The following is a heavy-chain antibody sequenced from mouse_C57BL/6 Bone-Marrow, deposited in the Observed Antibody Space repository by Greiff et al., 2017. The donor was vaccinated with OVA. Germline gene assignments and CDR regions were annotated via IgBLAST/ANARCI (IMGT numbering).Heavy chain of an antibody. CDR2: IDPEDGET. CDR1: GFNIKDYY. CDR3: AIWGGDDYSFDY. J-gene: IGHJ2*01. Sequence: EVKLQESGAELVKPGASVKLSCTASGFNIKDYYMHWVKQRTEQGLEWIGRIDPEDGETKYAPKFQGTATITADTSSNTAYLQLSSLTSEDTAVYYCAIWGGDDYSFDYWGQGTTLTVSS. D-gene: IGHD1-1*02. V-gene: IGHV14-2*01.